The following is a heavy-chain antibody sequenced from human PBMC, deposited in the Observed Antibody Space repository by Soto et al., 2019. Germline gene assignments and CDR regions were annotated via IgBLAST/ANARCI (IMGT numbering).Heavy chain of an antibody. V-gene: IGHV1-69*13. CDR3: ARSLRYYDFWSGYYYYGMDV. CDR1: GGTFSSYA. Sequence: SVKVSCKASGGTFSSYAISWVRQAPGQGLEWMGGIIPIFGTANYAQKFQGRVTITADESTSTAYMELSSLRSEDTAVYYCARSLRYYDFWSGYYYYGMDVWGQGTTVTVSS. D-gene: IGHD3-3*01. CDR2: IIPIFGTA. J-gene: IGHJ6*02.